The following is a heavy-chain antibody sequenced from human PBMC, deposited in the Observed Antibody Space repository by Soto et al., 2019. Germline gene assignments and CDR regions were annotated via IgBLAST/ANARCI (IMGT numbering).Heavy chain of an antibody. CDR2: ISSSGSYI. CDR1: GFTFSSYS. CDR3: ARGTFYYDSHPYYRH. D-gene: IGHD3-22*01. V-gene: IGHV3-21*01. J-gene: IGHJ4*02. Sequence: GGSLRLSCAASGFTFSSYSMNWVRQAPGKGLEWVSSISSSGSYIYYADSVKGRFTISRDNAKNSLYLQMNSLRAEDTAVYYCARGTFYYDSHPYYRHWGQGTVVTVSS.